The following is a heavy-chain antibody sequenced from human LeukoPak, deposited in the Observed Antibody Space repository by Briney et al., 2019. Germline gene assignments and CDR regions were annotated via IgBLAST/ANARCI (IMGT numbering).Heavy chain of an antibody. CDR2: ISRDGLTK. CDR1: GFTFRNYG. V-gene: IGHV3-30*18. Sequence: GGSLRLSCAASGFTFRNYGMLWVRQAPGKGLEWVAVISRDGLTKYYADSVKGRFTLHRDNSRNTLYLEMNSLRDEDTAVYYCAKDRGVRGVIYRVAFDIWGQGTMVTVSS. CDR3: AKDRGVRGVIYRVAFDI. D-gene: IGHD3-10*01. J-gene: IGHJ3*02.